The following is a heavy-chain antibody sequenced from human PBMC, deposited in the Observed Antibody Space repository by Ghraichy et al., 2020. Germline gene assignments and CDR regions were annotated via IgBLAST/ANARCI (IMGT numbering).Heavy chain of an antibody. CDR1: GGAIRPYD. Sequence: SQTLSLTCTVSGGAIRPYDWSWIRQSPGKGLEWLGSIDDSGTPTYNPSHQSRITMSVDTSMVQISLQMNTVTAADTGLYYCARARGYGGYARYDYWGQGTLVSVSS. CDR2: IDDSGTP. CDR3: ARARGYGGYARYDY. V-gene: IGHV4-59*08. J-gene: IGHJ4*02. D-gene: IGHD5-12*01.